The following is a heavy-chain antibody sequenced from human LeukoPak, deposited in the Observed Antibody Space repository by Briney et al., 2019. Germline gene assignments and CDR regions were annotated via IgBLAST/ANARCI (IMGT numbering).Heavy chain of an antibody. CDR1: GGSFSGYY. D-gene: IGHD2-21*01. Sequence: PSETLSLTCAVYGGSFSGYYWSWIRQPPGKGLEWIGEINHSGSTNYNPFLKSRVTISVGTSKNQFSLKLSSVTAADTAVYYCARVWTSEYYFDYWGQGTLVTVSS. V-gene: IGHV4-34*01. CDR3: ARVWTSEYYFDY. J-gene: IGHJ4*02. CDR2: INHSGST.